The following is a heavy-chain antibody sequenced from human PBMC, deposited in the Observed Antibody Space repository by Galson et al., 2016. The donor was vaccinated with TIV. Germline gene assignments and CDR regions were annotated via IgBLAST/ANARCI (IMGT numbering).Heavy chain of an antibody. CDR3: ARIIGYWVRYYTMDV. V-gene: IGHV3-21*01. D-gene: IGHD2-8*02. CDR2: ISNSGDYI. CDR1: GFTFSGHS. J-gene: IGHJ6*02. Sequence: SLRLSCAASGFTFSGHSMNWVRQAPGKGLEWVSSISNSGDYIYYSDSMKGRFTISRDNAKKSLYLQMHSLRAEDTAVYYCARIIGYWVRYYTMDVWGQGTTVTVSS.